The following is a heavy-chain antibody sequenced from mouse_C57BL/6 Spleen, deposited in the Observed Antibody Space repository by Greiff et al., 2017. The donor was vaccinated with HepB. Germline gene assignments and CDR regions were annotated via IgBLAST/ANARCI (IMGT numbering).Heavy chain of an antibody. Sequence: VQLQQSGAELVRPGASVTLSCKASGYTFTDYEMHWVKQTPVHGLEWIGAIDPETGGTAYNQKFKGKAILTADKSSSTAYMELRSLTSEDSAVYYCTRKDSVRVNYWGQGTTLTVSS. V-gene: IGHV1-15*01. CDR1: GYTFTDYE. J-gene: IGHJ2*01. D-gene: IGHD2-2*01. CDR3: TRKDSVRVNY. CDR2: IDPETGGT.